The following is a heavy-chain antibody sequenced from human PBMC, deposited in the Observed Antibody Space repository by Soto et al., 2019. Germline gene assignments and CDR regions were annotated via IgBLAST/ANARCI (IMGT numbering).Heavy chain of an antibody. CDR1: GYTLTEVS. CDR2: FDPEVGET. V-gene: IGHV1-24*01. CDR3: ATTSYYYDDSRYFFAY. J-gene: IGHJ4*01. D-gene: IGHD3-22*01. Sequence: GASVKVSCKVSGYTLTEVSMHWVRQAPGEGLEWMGGFDPEVGETFYAQKFQGRVSMTDDISTDTAYMELRNLRSDDTAMYYCATTSYYYDDSRYFFAYWGHGTLVTVSS.